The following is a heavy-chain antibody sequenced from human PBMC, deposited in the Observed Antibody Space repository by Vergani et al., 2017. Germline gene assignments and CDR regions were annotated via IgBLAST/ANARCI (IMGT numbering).Heavy chain of an antibody. Sequence: QVQLVESGGGVVQPGRSLRLSCAASGFTFSSYAMHWVRQAPGKGLEWVAVISDDGSNKYYADSVKGRFTISRDNSKNTLYLQMNSLRAEDTAVYYCARGTRYNLISWFDPWGQGTLVTVSS. CDR1: GFTFSSYA. CDR2: ISDDGSNK. J-gene: IGHJ5*02. CDR3: ARGTRYNLISWFDP. D-gene: IGHD5-18*01. V-gene: IGHV3-30*01.